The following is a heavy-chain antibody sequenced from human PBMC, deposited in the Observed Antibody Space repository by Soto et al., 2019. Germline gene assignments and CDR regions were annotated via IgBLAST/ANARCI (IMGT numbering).Heavy chain of an antibody. J-gene: IGHJ6*02. CDR2: IWYDGNNK. V-gene: IGHV3-33*01. D-gene: IGHD3-3*01. CDR3: ARALGLEWLLSNYYYYGMDV. CDR1: GFSFSTYG. Sequence: GGSLRLSCAASGFSFSTYGMHWVRQAPGKGLEWVAVIWYDGNNKYYADSVKGRFTISRDNSKNTLYLQMNSLRAEDTAVYYCARALGLEWLLSNYYYYGMDVWGQGTTVTVSS.